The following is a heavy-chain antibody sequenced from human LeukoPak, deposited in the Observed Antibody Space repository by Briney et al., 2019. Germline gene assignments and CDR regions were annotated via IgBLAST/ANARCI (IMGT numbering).Heavy chain of an antibody. D-gene: IGHD3-3*01. V-gene: IGHV1-8*01. J-gene: IGHJ6*02. CDR2: MNPNSGNT. Sequence: GASVKVSCKASGYTFTSYDINWVRQATGQGLEWMGWMNPNSGNTGYAQKFQGRVTMTRNTSISTAYMELSSLRSEDTAVYYCARVKVMTIFGVVIPLNYGMDVWGQGTTVTVSS. CDR1: GYTFTSYD. CDR3: ARVKVMTIFGVVIPLNYGMDV.